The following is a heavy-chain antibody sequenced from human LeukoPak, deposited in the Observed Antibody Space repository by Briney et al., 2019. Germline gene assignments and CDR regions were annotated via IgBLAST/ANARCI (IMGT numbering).Heavy chain of an antibody. J-gene: IGHJ4*02. CDR3: ARADYDSSGYYSHGVY. CDR1: GYTFTAYG. V-gene: IGHV1-18*01. D-gene: IGHD3-22*01. Sequence: ASVKVSCKASGYTFTAYGISWVRQAPGQGLEWMGWIGASNGNTKYAQKFQGRVTMTTDSSTSTAYMDLRSLRSDDTAVYYCARADYDSSGYYSHGVYWGQGTLVTVSS. CDR2: IGASNGNT.